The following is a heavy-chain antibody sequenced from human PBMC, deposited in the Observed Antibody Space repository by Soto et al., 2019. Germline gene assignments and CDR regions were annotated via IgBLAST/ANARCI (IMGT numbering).Heavy chain of an antibody. CDR3: ARVMGSVDF. V-gene: IGHV1-8*01. D-gene: IGHD1-26*01. Sequence: QVQLVQSGAEVKKPGTSVRISCKTSGYTFSNYDINWVRQAAGQGLEWMGWMNPKSGYTGSARNFQGRVTMTRDTTMTTAYMELSSLRYEDTAMYYCARVMGSVDFWGQGTLVTVSS. CDR1: GYTFSNYD. J-gene: IGHJ4*02. CDR2: MNPKSGYT.